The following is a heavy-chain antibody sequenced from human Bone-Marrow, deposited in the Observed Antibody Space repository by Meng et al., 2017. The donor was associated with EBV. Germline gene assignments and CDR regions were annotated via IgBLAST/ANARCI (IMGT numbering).Heavy chain of an antibody. V-gene: IGHV4-61*01. J-gene: IGHJ4*02. CDR3: ARVVARSYFDY. Sequence: QVQLLYSGPGLVKPSETLSLTCTVSGASVSGGTYHWSWIRQPPGKGLEWIGYIYHSGSTYYNPSLKSRVTISVDRSKNQFSLKLSSVTAADTAVYYCARVVARSYFDYWGQGTLVTVSS. CDR1: GASVSGGTYH. CDR2: IYHSGST.